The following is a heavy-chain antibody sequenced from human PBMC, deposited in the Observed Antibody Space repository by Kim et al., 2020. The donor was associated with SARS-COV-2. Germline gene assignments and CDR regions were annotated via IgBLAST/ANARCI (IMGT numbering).Heavy chain of an antibody. CDR2: IWYDGSNK. J-gene: IGHJ2*01. D-gene: IGHD3-22*01. CDR3: ASSYYDRSGYQPRGDWYFDL. Sequence: GGSLRLSCAASGFTFSSYGMHWVRQAPGKGLEWVAVIWYDGSNKYYADSVKGRFTISRDNSKNTLYLQMNSLRAEDTAVYYCASSYYDRSGYQPRGDWYFDLWGRGTLVTVSS. CDR1: GFTFSSYG. V-gene: IGHV3-33*01.